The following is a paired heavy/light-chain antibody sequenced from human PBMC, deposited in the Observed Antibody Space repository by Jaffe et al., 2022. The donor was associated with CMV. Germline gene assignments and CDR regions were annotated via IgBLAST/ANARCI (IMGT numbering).Heavy chain of an antibody. Sequence: QVQLVESGGGVVQPGRSLRLSCAASGFTFSNHGMHWVRQAPGKGLEWVAVTSYDGSNNYYAESVRGRFTISRDNSKNTVYLQMNSLRPEDTAVYYCAKFDSSSSYYFYYGMDVWGQGTTVTVSS. J-gene: IGHJ6*02. CDR1: GFTFSNHG. CDR3: AKFDSSSSYYFYYGMDV. CDR2: TSYDGSNN. V-gene: IGHV3-30*18. D-gene: IGHD6-13*01.
Light chain of an antibody. CDR2: AAS. J-gene: IGKJ5*01. Sequence: DIQMTQSPTSLSASVGDRVTITCRASQSITRYLNWYQQRPGKAPNLLIFAASTLRSGVPSRFSGSGSGTDFTLTIDSLQPEDFATYYCQQSSSTPLTFGQGTRLEIK. V-gene: IGKV1-39*01. CDR1: QSITRY. CDR3: QQSSSTPLT.